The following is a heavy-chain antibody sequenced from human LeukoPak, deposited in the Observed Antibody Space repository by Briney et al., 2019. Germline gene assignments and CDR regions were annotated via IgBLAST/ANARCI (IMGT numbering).Heavy chain of an antibody. J-gene: IGHJ3*02. CDR2: ISYDGSNK. Sequence: PGRSLRPSCAASGFTFSSYAMHWVRQAPGKGLEWVAVISYDGSNKYYADSVKGRFTISRDNSKNTLYLQMNSLRAEDTAVYYRARDQNTYNSRNRMSSFDIWGQGTMVTVS. CDR1: GFTFSSYA. V-gene: IGHV3-30*04. D-gene: IGHD1-14*01. CDR3: ARDQNTYNSRNRMSSFDI.